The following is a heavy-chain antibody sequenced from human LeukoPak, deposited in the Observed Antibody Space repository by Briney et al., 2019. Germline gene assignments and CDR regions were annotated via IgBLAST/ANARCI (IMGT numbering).Heavy chain of an antibody. CDR1: GYSFTYW. V-gene: IGHV5-51*01. CDR3: ARHSGQLGCFDY. Sequence: GESLKISCKGSGYSFTYWIGWVRQMPGKGLEWMGIIYPGDSDTRYSPSFQGQVTISADKSISTAYLQWSSLKASDTAMYYCARHSGQLGCFDYWGQGTLVTVSS. J-gene: IGHJ4*02. D-gene: IGHD6-6*01. CDR2: IYPGDSDT.